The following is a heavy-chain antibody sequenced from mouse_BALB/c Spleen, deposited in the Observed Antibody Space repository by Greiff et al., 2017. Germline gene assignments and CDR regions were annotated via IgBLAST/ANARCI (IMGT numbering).Heavy chain of an antibody. D-gene: IGHD1-1*01. CDR2: ISSGGSYT. J-gene: IGHJ4*01. CDR1: GFTFSSYG. CDR3: AREWGDYGAQYYAMDY. Sequence: EVKLMESGGDLVKPGGSLKLSCAASGFTFSSYGMSWVRQTPDKRLEWVATISSGGSYTYYPDSVKGRFTIARDNAKNTLYLQMSSLKSEDTAMYYCAREWGDYGAQYYAMDYWGQGTSVTVSS. V-gene: IGHV5-6*01.